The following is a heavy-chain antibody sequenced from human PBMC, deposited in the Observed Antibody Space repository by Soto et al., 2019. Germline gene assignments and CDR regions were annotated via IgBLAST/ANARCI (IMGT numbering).Heavy chain of an antibody. V-gene: IGHV4-39*01. CDR3: ARPKTIGAAAGKGWFDP. Sequence: SETLCLSCTVSGGSVGGNHGCSAGIRQPPAKGLEWIGSIFYTGSTYYRPSLKGRLIISGDPSKNQFSLKLTSVTAADTAMYYCARPKTIGAAAGKGWFDPWGQGTLVTVS. CDR1: GGSVGGNHGC. D-gene: IGHD6-13*01. J-gene: IGHJ5*02. CDR2: IFYTGST.